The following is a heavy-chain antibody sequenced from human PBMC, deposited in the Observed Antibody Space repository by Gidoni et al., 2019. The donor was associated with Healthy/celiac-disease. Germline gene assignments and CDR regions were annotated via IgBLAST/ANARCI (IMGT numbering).Heavy chain of an antibody. CDR2: ISYEGSNK. J-gene: IGHJ5*02. D-gene: IGHD6-13*01. CDR3: ARGRQQQLVPWFDP. CDR1: GFTFRSYA. Sequence: QVPLVESGGGLVQPGRSLRLPCSAAGFTFRSYAMHWVRQAPGKGLEWGAVISYEGSNKYYADAVKGRFTISRDNSKNTLYLKMNSLRAEDTAVYYCARGRQQQLVPWFDPWGQGTLVTVSS. V-gene: IGHV3-30-3*01.